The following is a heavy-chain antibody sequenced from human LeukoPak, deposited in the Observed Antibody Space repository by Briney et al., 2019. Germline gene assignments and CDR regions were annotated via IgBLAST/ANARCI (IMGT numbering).Heavy chain of an antibody. CDR2: ISAYNGNT. CDR3: ARDENIYCSSTSRQSWGLDY. J-gene: IGHJ4*02. V-gene: IGHV1-18*01. D-gene: IGHD2-2*01. CDR1: GYTFTSYG. Sequence: APVKVSCKASGYTFTSYGISWVRQAPGQGLEWMGWISAYNGNTNYAQKLQGRVTMTTDTSTSTAYMELRSLRSDDTAVYYCARDENIYCSSTSRQSWGLDYWGQGTLVTVSS.